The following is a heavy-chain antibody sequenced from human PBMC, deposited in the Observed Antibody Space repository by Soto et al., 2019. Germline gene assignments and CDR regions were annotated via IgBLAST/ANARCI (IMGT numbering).Heavy chain of an antibody. V-gene: IGHV3-74*01. CDR3: ARDPGQAGTWNYFDY. D-gene: IGHD6-13*01. J-gene: IGHJ4*02. CDR1: GFTFISYW. CDR2: INGDGSRT. Sequence: EVQLVESGGGLVQPGGSLRLSCVASGFTFISYWRYWVRLAPGKGLVCVSRINGDGSRTSYEDSVKGRFTISRDNAKNTLYLQMNSLRAEDTAVYYCARDPGQAGTWNYFDYWGQGTLVTVSS.